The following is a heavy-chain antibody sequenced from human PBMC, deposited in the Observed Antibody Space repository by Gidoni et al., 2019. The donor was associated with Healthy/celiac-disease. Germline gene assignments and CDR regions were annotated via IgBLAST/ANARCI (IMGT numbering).Heavy chain of an antibody. CDR1: GGSISSGSYY. CDR2: IYTSGST. J-gene: IGHJ4*02. Sequence: QVQLQESGPGLVKPSQTLSLTCTVSGGSISSGSYYWSWIRQPAGKGLEWIGRIYTSGSTNYNPSLKSRVTISVDTSKNQFSLKLSSVTAADTAVYYCARVAGGGDPGGFDYWGQGTLVTVSS. CDR3: ARVAGGGDPGGFDY. V-gene: IGHV4-61*02. D-gene: IGHD2-21*02.